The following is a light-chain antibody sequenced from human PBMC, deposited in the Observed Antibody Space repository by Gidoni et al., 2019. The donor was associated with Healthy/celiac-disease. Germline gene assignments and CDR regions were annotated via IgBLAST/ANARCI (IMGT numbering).Light chain of an antibody. V-gene: IGKV3-15*01. Sequence: EIVMTQSPATLSVSPGERATLSCRASQSVSSNLAWYQQKPGQAPRLLIYGASTRATGIPARFSGSGSGTEFTLTISRLQYEDCAVYYCQQYKNWPPYTFGQGTKLESK. CDR3: QQYKNWPPYT. J-gene: IGKJ2*01. CDR1: QSVSSN. CDR2: GAS.